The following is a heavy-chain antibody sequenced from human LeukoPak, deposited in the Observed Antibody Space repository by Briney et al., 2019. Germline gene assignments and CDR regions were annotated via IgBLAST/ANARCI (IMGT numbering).Heavy chain of an antibody. CDR3: TTEKTLSLTGFGRLTYYFDY. CDR1: GFTFSNAW. Sequence: GGSLRLSCAASGFTFSNAWMSWVRQAPGKGLEWVGRIKSKTDGGTTDYAAPVNGRFTISRDDSKNTLYLQMNSLKTEDTAVYYCTTEKTLSLTGFGRLTYYFDYWGQGTLVTVSS. D-gene: IGHD3-9*01. J-gene: IGHJ4*02. CDR2: IKSKTDGGTT. V-gene: IGHV3-15*01.